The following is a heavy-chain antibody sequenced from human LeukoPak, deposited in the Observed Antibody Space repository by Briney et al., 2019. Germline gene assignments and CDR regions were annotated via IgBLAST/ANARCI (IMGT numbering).Heavy chain of an antibody. Sequence: GGSLRLSCAASGFTFSDYYMSWIRQAPGKGLEWVSYISSSGSTIYYADSAKGRFTISRDNAKNSLYLQMNSLRAEDTAVYYCAKYGSGSYYTSSWFDPWGQGTLVTVSS. J-gene: IGHJ5*02. CDR3: AKYGSGSYYTSSWFDP. CDR1: GFTFSDYY. CDR2: ISSSGSTI. V-gene: IGHV3-11*01. D-gene: IGHD3-10*01.